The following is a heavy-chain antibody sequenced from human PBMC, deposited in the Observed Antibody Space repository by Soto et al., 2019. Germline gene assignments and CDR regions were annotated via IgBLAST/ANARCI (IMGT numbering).Heavy chain of an antibody. Sequence: ASVKVSCKASGYTFTSYGISWVRQAPGQGLEWMGWISAYNGNTKYSQKFQGRVTITRDTSASTAYMELSSLRSEDTAVYYCARSDGPLGDYWGQGTLVTVSS. CDR2: ISAYNGNT. CDR1: GYTFTSYG. J-gene: IGHJ4*02. V-gene: IGHV1-18*01. CDR3: ARSDGPLGDY. D-gene: IGHD4-17*01.